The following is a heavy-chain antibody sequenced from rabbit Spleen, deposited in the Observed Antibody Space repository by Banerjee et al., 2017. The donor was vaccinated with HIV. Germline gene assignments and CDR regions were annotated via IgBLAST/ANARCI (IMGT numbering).Heavy chain of an antibody. CDR3: ARGDAGSGYLYYGMDL. J-gene: IGHJ6*01. CDR1: GVSFSGNSY. CDR2: IDTGSSGFT. Sequence: QEQLVESGGGLVQPEGSLTLTCTASGVSFSGNSYMCWVRQAPGKGLEWIACIDTGSSGFTYFASWAKGRFTISKTSSTTVTLQMTSLTAADTAIYFCARGDAGSGYLYYGMDLWGPGTLVTVS. V-gene: IGHV1S45*01. D-gene: IGHD8-1*01.